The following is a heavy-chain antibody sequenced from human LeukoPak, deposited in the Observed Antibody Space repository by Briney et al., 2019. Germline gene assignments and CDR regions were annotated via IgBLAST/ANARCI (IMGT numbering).Heavy chain of an antibody. CDR2: MNPNSANT. Sequence: ASVKVSCKASGYTFTTYDINWVRQATGQGLEWMGWMNPNSANTGYAQKFQGRVTMTRNTSISTAYMELSSLRSEDTAVYCCARVPAGDYYYGMDVWGQGTTVTVSS. V-gene: IGHV1-8*01. CDR1: GYTFTTYD. CDR3: ARVPAGDYYYGMDV. D-gene: IGHD2-2*01. J-gene: IGHJ6*02.